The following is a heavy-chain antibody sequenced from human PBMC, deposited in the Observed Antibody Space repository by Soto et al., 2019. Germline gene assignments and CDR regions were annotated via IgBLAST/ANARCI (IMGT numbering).Heavy chain of an antibody. J-gene: IGHJ6*02. V-gene: IGHV1-46*01. CDR2: INPSGGST. CDR3: ARGSITMVRGATEQTNGMDV. Sequence: QVQLVQSGAEVKKPGASVKVSCKASGYTFTSYYMHWVRQAPGQGLEWMGIINPSGGSTSYAQKLQGRVTMPRDTSTSTVYMELRSLRSEDTAVYYCARGSITMVRGATEQTNGMDVWGQGTTVTVSS. D-gene: IGHD3-10*01. CDR1: GYTFTSYY.